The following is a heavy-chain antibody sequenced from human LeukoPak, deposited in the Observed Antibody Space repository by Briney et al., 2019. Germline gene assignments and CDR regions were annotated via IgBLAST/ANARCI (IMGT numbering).Heavy chain of an antibody. CDR2: INPNSGGT. J-gene: IGHJ4*02. Sequence: ASVTVSCKASGYTFTGYYMHWVRQAPGQGLEWMGWINPNSGGTNYAQKFQGRVTMTRDTSISTAYMELSRLRSDDTAVYYCARAYCGGDCSVDYWGQGTLVTVSS. CDR3: ARAYCGGDCSVDY. CDR1: GYTFTGYY. V-gene: IGHV1-2*02. D-gene: IGHD2-21*02.